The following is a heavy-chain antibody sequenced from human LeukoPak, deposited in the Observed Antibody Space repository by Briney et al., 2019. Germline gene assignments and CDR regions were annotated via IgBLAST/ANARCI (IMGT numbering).Heavy chain of an antibody. CDR1: GFTVSSDY. J-gene: IGHJ4*02. D-gene: IGHD6-19*01. V-gene: IGHV3-53*01. CDR2: IYSGGTT. CDR3: ARAYSIGMAGLFDY. Sequence: PGGSLRLSCAASGFTVSSDYMNWVRQAPGKGLEWVSVIYSGGTTFYADSVKGRFTFSRDNSKNTLYLQMNSLRAEVTAVYYCARAYSIGMAGLFDYWGQGTLVTVSS.